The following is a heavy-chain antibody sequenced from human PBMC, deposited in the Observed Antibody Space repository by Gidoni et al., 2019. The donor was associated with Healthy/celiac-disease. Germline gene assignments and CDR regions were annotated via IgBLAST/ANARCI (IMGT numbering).Heavy chain of an antibody. CDR1: GFTFSSYS. V-gene: IGHV3-21*01. CDR2: ISSSSSYI. J-gene: IGHJ4*02. CDR3: ASLTTATIRDY. Sequence: EVQLVESGGGLVKPGGSLRLSCAASGFTFSSYSMNWVRQAPGKGLEWVSSISSSSSYIYYADSVKGRFTISRDNAKNSLYLQMNSLRAEDTAVYYCASLTTATIRDYWGQGTLVTISS. D-gene: IGHD5-12*01.